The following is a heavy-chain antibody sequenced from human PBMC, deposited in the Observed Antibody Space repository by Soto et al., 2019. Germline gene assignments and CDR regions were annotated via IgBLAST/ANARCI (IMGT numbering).Heavy chain of an antibody. CDR2: IYYSGST. Sequence: PSDTLSLTCTVSGGSISSSSYYWGWIRQPPGKGLEWIGSIYYSGSTYYNPSLKSRVTISVDTSKNQFSLKLSSVTAADTAVYYCARRGLDAFDIWGQGTMVTVSS. CDR1: GGSISSSSYY. V-gene: IGHV4-39*01. J-gene: IGHJ3*02. CDR3: ARRGLDAFDI.